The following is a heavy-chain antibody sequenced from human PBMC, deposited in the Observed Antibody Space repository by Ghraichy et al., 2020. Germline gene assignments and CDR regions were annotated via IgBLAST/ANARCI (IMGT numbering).Heavy chain of an antibody. CDR3: ARDGYTNPTYYFDY. V-gene: IGHV1-69*04. J-gene: IGHJ4*02. D-gene: IGHD5-18*01. CDR2: IIPIIGLA. CDR1: GGTFSSYA. Sequence: SVKVSCKASGGTFSSYAISWVRQAPGQGLEWMGRIIPIIGLAKYAQKFQGTVTITADQSTGTAYMELSSLRSEDTAVYYCARDGYTNPTYYFDYWGQGTLVTVSS.